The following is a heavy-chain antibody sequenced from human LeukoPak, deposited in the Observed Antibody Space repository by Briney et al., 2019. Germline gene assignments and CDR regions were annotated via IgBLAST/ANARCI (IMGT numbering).Heavy chain of an antibody. V-gene: IGHV1-69*04. CDR3: ARGLSGSYDGIGY. CDR1: GGTFSSYA. Sequence: ASVKVSCKASGGTFSSYAISWVRQAPGQGLEWMGRIIPIFGIANYAQKFQGRVTITADKSTSTAYMELSGLRSEDTAVYYCARGLSGSYDGIGYWGQGTLVTVSS. CDR2: IIPIFGIA. D-gene: IGHD1-26*01. J-gene: IGHJ4*02.